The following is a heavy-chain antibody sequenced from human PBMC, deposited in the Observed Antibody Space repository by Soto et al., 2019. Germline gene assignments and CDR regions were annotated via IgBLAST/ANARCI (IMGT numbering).Heavy chain of an antibody. D-gene: IGHD3-9*01. CDR3: ARKPGDILTGYSTPGWFDP. CDR1: GFTFSSYA. CDR2: IIYSGGST. J-gene: IGHJ5*02. V-gene: IGHV3-23*01. Sequence: GGSLRLSCAASGFTFSSYAMSWVRQAPGKGLEWVSAIIYSGGSTYYADSVKGRFTISRDNSKNTLYLQMNSLRAEDTAVYYCARKPGDILTGYSTPGWFDPWGQGALVTVSS.